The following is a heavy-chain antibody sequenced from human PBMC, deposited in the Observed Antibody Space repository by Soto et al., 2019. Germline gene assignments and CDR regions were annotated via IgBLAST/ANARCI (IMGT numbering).Heavy chain of an antibody. CDR3: ARDGSYCSSTSCHTEDWFDP. V-gene: IGHV4-30-4*01. CDR2: IYYSGST. J-gene: IGHJ5*02. D-gene: IGHD2-2*01. Sequence: QVQLQESGPGLVKPSQTLSLTCTVSGGSISSGDYYWSWIRQPPGKGLEWIGYIYYSGSTYYNPSLKSRVTISVDTSKNQFSLKQSSVTAADTAVYYCARDGSYCSSTSCHTEDWFDPWGQGTLVTVSS. CDR1: GGSISSGDYY.